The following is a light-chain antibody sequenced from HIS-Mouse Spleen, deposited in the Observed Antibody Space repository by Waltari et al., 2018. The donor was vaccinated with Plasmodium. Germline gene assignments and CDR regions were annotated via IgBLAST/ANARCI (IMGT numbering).Light chain of an antibody. CDR3: DSTDSSGNHRV. V-gene: IGLV3-10*01. Sequence: SYELTQQPSVSVSPGQTARITCSGDALPKKYAYWYQQKSGQAPALVIYEDRKRTSGSPGRVSGSSSGTMATLTISGAQVEDEADYYCDSTDSSGNHRVFGGGTKLTVL. J-gene: IGLJ3*02. CDR2: EDR. CDR1: ALPKKY.